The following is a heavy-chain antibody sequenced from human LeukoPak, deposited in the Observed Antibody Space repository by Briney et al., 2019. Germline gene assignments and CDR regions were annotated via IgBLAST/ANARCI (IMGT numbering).Heavy chain of an antibody. J-gene: IGHJ4*02. CDR2: IRYDGRNK. Sequence: GGSLRLSCAASGFTFSTYGVHWVRQAPGKGLEWVAFIRYDGRNKDYADSVKGRFTISRGNSKNTLYLQLNSLRAEDTAVYYCASEYCTGSSCYPYYFDYWGQGTLVTVSS. CDR3: ASEYCTGSSCYPYYFDY. CDR1: GFTFSTYG. V-gene: IGHV3-30*02. D-gene: IGHD2-15*01.